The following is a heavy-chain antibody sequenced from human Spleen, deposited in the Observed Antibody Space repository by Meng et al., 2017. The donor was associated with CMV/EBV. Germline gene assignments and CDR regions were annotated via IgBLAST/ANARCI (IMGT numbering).Heavy chain of an antibody. CDR2: IKQDGSEK. CDR1: GLTFSSYW. V-gene: IGHV3-7*01. Sequence: GESLKISCAASGLTFSSYWMSWVRQAPGKGLEWVANIKQDGSEKNYVDSVKGRFTISRDNARNSLYLQMNSLRGEDTAVYYCAAYCGSTTCYDNHWFDPWGQGTLVTVSS. CDR3: AAYCGSTTCYDNHWFDP. J-gene: IGHJ5*02. D-gene: IGHD2-2*01.